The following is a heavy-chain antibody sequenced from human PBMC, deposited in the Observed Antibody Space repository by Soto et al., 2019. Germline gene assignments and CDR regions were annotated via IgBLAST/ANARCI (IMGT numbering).Heavy chain of an antibody. D-gene: IGHD1-26*01. CDR2: ISGSGGTN. CDR3: ARASGSYDAFDI. J-gene: IGHJ3*02. V-gene: IGHV3-48*04. CDR1: GFTFTSFG. Sequence: GGSLRLSCVASGFTFTSFGMNWVRQAPGKGLEWVSYISGSGGTNYYADSVKGRFTISRDNAKNSLYLQMNSLRAEDTAAYYGARASGSYDAFDIWGQGTMVTVSS.